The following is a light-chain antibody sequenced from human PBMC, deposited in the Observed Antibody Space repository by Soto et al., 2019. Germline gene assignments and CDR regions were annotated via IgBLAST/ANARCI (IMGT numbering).Light chain of an antibody. J-gene: IGKJ3*01. CDR1: QSLITW. Sequence: DIQMTQSPSTLSASVGDRVTITCRASQSLITWLAWYQQKPGKAPKLMINKASILQHGVTSRFSGSGSGAEFALTIRGLQPDDFATYYCQQYSAYPFTFGPGTTVDLK. V-gene: IGKV1-5*03. CDR2: KAS. CDR3: QQYSAYPFT.